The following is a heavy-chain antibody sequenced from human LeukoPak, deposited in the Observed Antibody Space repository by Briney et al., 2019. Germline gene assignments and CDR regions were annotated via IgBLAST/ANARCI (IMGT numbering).Heavy chain of an antibody. CDR3: AKDQMKALASNSRYSFDY. CDR1: GFNFSSYG. J-gene: IGHJ4*02. V-gene: IGHV3-30*02. CDR2: TRYDGYHK. D-gene: IGHD6-13*01. Sequence: GGSLRLSCAASGFNFSSYGMHWVRQAPGKGLEWVAFTRYDGYHKYYADSVQGRFTISRDNSKNTVYLQMNSLRVEDMAVYYCAKDQMKALASNSRYSFDYWGQGTLVTVSS.